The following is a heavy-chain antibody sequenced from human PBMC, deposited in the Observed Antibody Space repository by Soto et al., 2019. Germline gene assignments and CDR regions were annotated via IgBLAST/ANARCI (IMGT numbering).Heavy chain of an antibody. D-gene: IGHD3-16*01. CDR3: VRDAHRGGDYDY. V-gene: IGHV3-7*01. J-gene: IGHJ4*02. CDR1: GFTFSNYW. Sequence: EVQLVESGGGLVQPGGSLRLSCSASGFTFSNYWMNWVRQAPGKGLEWVANIKPEGGEEYYVDSVKGRFTISRDNAKNSLYLQMNNLRDDVTALYYCVRDAHRGGDYDYRGQGALVTVSS. CDR2: IKPEGGEE.